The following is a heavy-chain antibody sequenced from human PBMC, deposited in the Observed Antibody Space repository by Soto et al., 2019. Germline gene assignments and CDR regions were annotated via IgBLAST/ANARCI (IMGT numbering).Heavy chain of an antibody. J-gene: IGHJ6*03. Sequence: GGSLRLSCTASGFTFDDFAMHWVRRVPGKGLEWVSSITWNGKITGYADSVAGRFIISRDNAKNSLFLQMNSLRREDTAVYYCARVLSSGWLYYYYYYMDVWGKGTTVTVSS. V-gene: IGHV3-9*01. CDR3: ARVLSSGWLYYYYYYMDV. CDR1: GFTFDDFA. D-gene: IGHD6-19*01. CDR2: ITWNGKIT.